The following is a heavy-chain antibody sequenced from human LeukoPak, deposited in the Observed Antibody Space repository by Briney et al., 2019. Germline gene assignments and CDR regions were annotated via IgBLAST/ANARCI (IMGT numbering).Heavy chain of an antibody. CDR3: ARSYSGRLFFDY. CDR2: INAGNGNT. V-gene: IGHV1-3*01. D-gene: IGHD1-26*01. Sequence: GASVKVSCKASGYTFTNSAMHWVRQAPGQRLEWMGWINAGNGNTKYSQKFQGRVTITRDTSASTAYMELSGLRSEDTVMYYCARSYSGRLFFDYWGQGTLVPVSS. J-gene: IGHJ4*02. CDR1: GYTFTNSA.